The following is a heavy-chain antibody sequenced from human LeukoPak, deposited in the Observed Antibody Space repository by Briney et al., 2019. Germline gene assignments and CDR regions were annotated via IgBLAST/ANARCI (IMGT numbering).Heavy chain of an antibody. Sequence: GGSLRLSCAASGFTFSSYAMSWVRQAPGKGLEWVAAISSSSRDIFYADSVKGRFSISRDNTQNSLSLQMNSLRAEDTAVYYCARGRYSSSWPDYWGQGTLVTVSS. V-gene: IGHV3-21*01. J-gene: IGHJ4*02. CDR2: ISSSSRDI. CDR1: GFTFSSYA. D-gene: IGHD6-13*01. CDR3: ARGRYSSSWPDY.